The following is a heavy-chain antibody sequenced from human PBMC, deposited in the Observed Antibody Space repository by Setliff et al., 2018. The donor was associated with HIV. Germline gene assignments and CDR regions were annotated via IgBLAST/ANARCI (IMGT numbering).Heavy chain of an antibody. D-gene: IGHD2-15*01. CDR3: ARAPFRGGSFGWFDP. CDR1: GDSISSGGFY. CDR2: IHYSGRT. J-gene: IGHJ5*02. V-gene: IGHV4-31*03. Sequence: PSETLSLTCTVSGDSISSGGFYCNWFRQYLEKGLEWIGWIHYSGRTNFNPSLRSRATISFDTSKNQFSLNLTSVTAADTAVYYCARAPFRGGSFGWFDPWGQGTLVTVSS.